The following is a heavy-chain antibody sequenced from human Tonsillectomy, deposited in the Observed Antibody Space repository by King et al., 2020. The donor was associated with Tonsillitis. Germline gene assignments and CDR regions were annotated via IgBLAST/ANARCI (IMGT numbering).Heavy chain of an antibody. CDR2: IHTDGSST. J-gene: IGHJ4*02. V-gene: IGHV3-74*02. Sequence: EVQLVESGGGLVQPGGSLRLSCAASGFTFSSYWMHWVRQAPGKGLVWVSHIHTDGSSTGYADSVKGRFTISRDNVKNTLYLQMNKMRAEDTAVYFCARDLLYGYSSPIDYWGQGTLVTVSS. CDR3: ARDLLYGYSSPIDY. CDR1: GFTFSSYW. D-gene: IGHD6-13*01.